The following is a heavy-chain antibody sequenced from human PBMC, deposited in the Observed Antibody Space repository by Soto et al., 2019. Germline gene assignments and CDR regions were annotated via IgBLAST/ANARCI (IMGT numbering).Heavy chain of an antibody. CDR2: IYHSGST. D-gene: IGHD4-17*01. V-gene: IGHV4-30-2*03. CDR3: ARQNTVTVSYFDY. Sequence: SETLSLTCAVSGGSISSGGYSWSWIRQPPGKGLEWIGYIYHSGSTYYNPSLKSRVSMSVDTSKNQFSLNVSSVTAADTALYFCARQNTVTVSYFDYWGLGTLVTVSS. J-gene: IGHJ4*02. CDR1: GGSISSGGYS.